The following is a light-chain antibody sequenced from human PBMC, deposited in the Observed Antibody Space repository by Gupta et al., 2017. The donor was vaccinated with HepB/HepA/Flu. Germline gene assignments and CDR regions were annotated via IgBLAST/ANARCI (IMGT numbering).Light chain of an antibody. CDR1: QSVLYSSNNKNY. J-gene: IGKJ2*01. CDR3: QQYHSPPYT. V-gene: IGKV4-1*01. Sequence: DIVMTQSPDSLAVSLGERATINCKSSQSVLYSSNNKNYLAWYQQKPGQPPKLLIYRASTRESGVPDRFSGSGSGTDFTLTISSLQAEDVAVYYCQQYHSPPYTFGQGTKLEIK. CDR2: RAS.